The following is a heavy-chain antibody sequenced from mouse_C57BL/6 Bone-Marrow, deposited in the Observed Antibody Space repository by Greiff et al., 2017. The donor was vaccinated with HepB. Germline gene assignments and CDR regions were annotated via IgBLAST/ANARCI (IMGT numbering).Heavy chain of an antibody. CDR2: ISNGGGST. J-gene: IGHJ4*01. Sequence: EVHLVESGGGLVQPGGSLKLSWAASGFTFSDYYMYWVRQTPEKRLEWVAYISNGGGSTYYPETEKGRFTITRDNAKNTLYLQMSRLKSEDTSMYYCARQGDSITTVVATDYAMDYWGQGTSVTVSS. D-gene: IGHD1-1*01. CDR1: GFTFSDYY. CDR3: ARQGDSITTVVATDYAMDY. V-gene: IGHV5-12*01.